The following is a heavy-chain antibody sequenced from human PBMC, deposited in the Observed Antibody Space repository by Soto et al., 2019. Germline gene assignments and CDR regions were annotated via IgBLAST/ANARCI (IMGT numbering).Heavy chain of an antibody. Sequence: SVKVSCKASGFTFTSSAVQWVRQARGQRLEWIGWIVVGSGNTNYAQKFQERVTITRDMSTSTAYMELSSLRSEDTAVYYCAAVDYYDSSGYYHDYWGQGTLVTVSS. CDR2: IVVGSGNT. V-gene: IGHV1-58*01. D-gene: IGHD3-22*01. CDR3: AAVDYYDSSGYYHDY. CDR1: GFTFTSSA. J-gene: IGHJ4*02.